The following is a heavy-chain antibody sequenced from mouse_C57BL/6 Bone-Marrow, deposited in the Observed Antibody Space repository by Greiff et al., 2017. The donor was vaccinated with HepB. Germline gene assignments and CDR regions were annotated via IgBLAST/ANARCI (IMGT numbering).Heavy chain of an antibody. CDR3: ARFGTTIVTTRPYFDY. CDR1: GYAFSSSW. CDR2: IYPGDGDT. V-gene: IGHV1-82*01. Sequence: QVQLQQSGPELVKPGASVKISCKASGYAFSSSWMNWVKQRPGKGLEWIGRIYPGDGDTNYNGKFKGKATLTADKSSSTAYMQLSSMTSEDSAVYFCARFGTTIVTTRPYFDYWGQGTTLTVSS. D-gene: IGHD2-5*01. J-gene: IGHJ2*01.